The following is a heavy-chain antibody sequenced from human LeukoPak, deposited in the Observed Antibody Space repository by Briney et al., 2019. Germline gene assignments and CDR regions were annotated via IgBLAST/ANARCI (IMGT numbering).Heavy chain of an antibody. D-gene: IGHD3-10*02. CDR1: GGSISSYY. V-gene: IGHV4-59*01. CDR2: IYYSGST. CDR3: ARSTGTTMFIDY. J-gene: IGHJ4*02. Sequence: SETLSLTCTVSGGSISSYYWSWIRQPPGKGLEWIGYIYYSGSTNYNPSLKSRVTISVDTSKNQFSLKLSSVIAADTAVYYCARSTGTTMFIDYWGQGTLVTVSS.